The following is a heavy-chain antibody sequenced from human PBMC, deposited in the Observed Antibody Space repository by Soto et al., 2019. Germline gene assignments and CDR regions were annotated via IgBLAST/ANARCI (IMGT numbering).Heavy chain of an antibody. CDR2: IYNSGNT. V-gene: IGHV4-30-4*01. Sequence: QVQLQESGPGLVKPSQTLSLTCTVSGGSISDGAYYWSWIRQPPGKGLEWIGDIYNSGNTYNNPSLRSRLTISLDTSKSQFSLNLNSVTAADTAVYYCASGLSGDKVDQWGQGTLVTVSS. CDR1: GGSISDGAYY. CDR3: ASGLSGDKVDQ. D-gene: IGHD2-21*01. J-gene: IGHJ4*02.